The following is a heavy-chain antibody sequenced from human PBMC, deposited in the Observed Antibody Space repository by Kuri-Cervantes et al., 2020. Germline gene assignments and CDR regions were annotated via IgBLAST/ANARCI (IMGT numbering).Heavy chain of an antibody. J-gene: IGHJ4*02. CDR3: ARGYYDFWSGYYYYFDY. Sequence: SETLSLTCAVYGGSFSGYYWSWIRQPPGKGLEWIGEINHSGSTNYNPSLKSRVTISVDTSKNRFSLKLSSVTAADTAVYYCARGYYDFWSGYYYYFDYWGQGTLVTVSS. CDR2: INHSGST. CDR1: GGSFSGYY. V-gene: IGHV4-34*01. D-gene: IGHD3-3*01.